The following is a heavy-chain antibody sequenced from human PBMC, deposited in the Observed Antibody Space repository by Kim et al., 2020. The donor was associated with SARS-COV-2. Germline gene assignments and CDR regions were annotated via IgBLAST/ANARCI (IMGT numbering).Heavy chain of an antibody. J-gene: IGHJ4*02. CDR3: ARVAGDRFEFDY. V-gene: IGHV4-31*02. D-gene: IGHD6-19*01. Sequence: YYNPSLKSRVTISVDTSKNQFSLKLSSVTAADTAVYYCARVAGDRFEFDYWGQGTLVTVSS.